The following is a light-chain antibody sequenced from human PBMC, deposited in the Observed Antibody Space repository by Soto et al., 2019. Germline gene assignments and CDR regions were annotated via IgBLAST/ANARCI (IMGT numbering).Light chain of an antibody. CDR1: SSDVGSYDY. CDR3: SSYTGSGTYV. Sequence: QSVLTQPASVSGSPGQSITISCTGTSSDVGSYDYVSWYQQHPGKAPKLMIYEVSNRPSGVSNRFSGSKSGNTASLTISGLQAEDEADYYCSSYTGSGTYVFGAGTKSPS. J-gene: IGLJ1*01. V-gene: IGLV2-14*01. CDR2: EVS.